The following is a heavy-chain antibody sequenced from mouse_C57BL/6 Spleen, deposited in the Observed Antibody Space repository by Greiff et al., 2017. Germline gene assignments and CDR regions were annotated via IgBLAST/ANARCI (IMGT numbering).Heavy chain of an antibody. V-gene: IGHV1-82*01. CDR1: GYAFSSSW. D-gene: IGHD2-1*01. J-gene: IGHJ2*01. CDR2: IYPGDGDT. Sequence: QVQLQQSRPELVKPGASVKISCKASGYAFSSSWMNWVKQRPGKGLEWIGRIYPGDGDTNYNGKFKGKATLTADKSSSTAYMQLSSLTSEDSAVYFCARSPYGNYPKGYYFDYWGQGTTLTVSS. CDR3: ARSPYGNYPKGYYFDY.